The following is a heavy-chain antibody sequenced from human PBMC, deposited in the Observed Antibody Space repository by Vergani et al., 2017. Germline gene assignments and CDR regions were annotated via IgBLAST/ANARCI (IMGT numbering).Heavy chain of an antibody. J-gene: IGHJ4*02. CDR1: GGSISSSSYY. D-gene: IGHD6-19*01. V-gene: IGHV4-39*07. Sequence: QLQLQESGPGLVKPSETLSLTCTVSGGSISSSSYYWGWIRQPPGKGLEWIGSIYYSGSTYYNPSLKSRVTISVDTSKNQFSLKLSSVTAADTAVYYCAIAGIAVAGSFDYWGQGTLVTVSS. CDR3: AIAGIAVAGSFDY. CDR2: IYYSGST.